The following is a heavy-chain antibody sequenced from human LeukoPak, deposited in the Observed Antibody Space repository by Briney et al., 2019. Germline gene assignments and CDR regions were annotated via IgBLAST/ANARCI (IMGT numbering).Heavy chain of an antibody. CDR1: GYTFTSSD. Sequence: ASVKVSCKASGYTFTSSDINWVRQAPGQGLEWMGGIIPIFGTANYAQKFQGRVTITTDESTSTAYMELSSLRSEDTAVYYCARGRPGELLWLYFQHWGQGALVTVSS. CDR2: IIPIFGTA. J-gene: IGHJ1*01. V-gene: IGHV1-69*05. CDR3: ARGRPGELLWLYFQH. D-gene: IGHD3-10*01.